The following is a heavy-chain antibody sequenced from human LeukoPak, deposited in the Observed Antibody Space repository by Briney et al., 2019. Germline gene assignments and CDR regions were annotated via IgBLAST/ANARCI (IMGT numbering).Heavy chain of an antibody. V-gene: IGHV1-46*01. CDR1: GYTFTSYD. Sequence: ASLKVSCKASGYTFTSYDMHWVRQAPRQGLEWMGIINPSGDSTSYAQKFQGRVTMTRDTSTSTVYMELSSLRSEDTAVYYCASVLYCGADCYSGRYFFDYWGQGTLVTVSS. CDR3: ASVLYCGADCYSGRYFFDY. J-gene: IGHJ4*02. D-gene: IGHD2-21*02. CDR2: INPSGDST.